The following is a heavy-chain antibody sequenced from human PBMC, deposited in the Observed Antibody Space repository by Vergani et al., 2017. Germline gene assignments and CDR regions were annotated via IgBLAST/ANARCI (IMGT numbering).Heavy chain of an antibody. CDR1: GFTFQAFA. D-gene: IGHD3-16*01. Sequence: VESVGGLLQPGGSLRLSCTASGFTFQAFAFHWVRQVSGRGLEWVSGIDRNYGVKNGNSFEGRFSISRDNAKKAVFLQMNNLRHEDTALYFCVKDNDYDADGPFDLWGRGTLVTVSS. CDR3: VKDNDYDADGPFDL. J-gene: IGHJ2*01. V-gene: IGHV3-9*01. CDR2: IDRNYGVK.